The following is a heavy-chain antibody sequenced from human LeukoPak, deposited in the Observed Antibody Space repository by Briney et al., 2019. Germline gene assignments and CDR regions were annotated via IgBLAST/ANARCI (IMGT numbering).Heavy chain of an antibody. J-gene: IGHJ4*02. D-gene: IGHD6-13*01. CDR1: GFSLRTARVG. CDR3: AHRQAPDGTKYFDY. Sequence: SGPTLVNPTQTLTLACTFSGFSLRTARVGVGWIRQAPGKALEWLALIYWDDDKRYSPSLKSRLTIAKDTSKNQVVLTMTNMDPVDTATYYCAHRQAPDGTKYFDYWGQGTLVTVSS. CDR2: IYWDDDK. V-gene: IGHV2-5*02.